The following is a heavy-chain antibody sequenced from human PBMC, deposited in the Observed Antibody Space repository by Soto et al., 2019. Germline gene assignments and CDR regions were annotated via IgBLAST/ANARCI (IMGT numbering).Heavy chain of an antibody. J-gene: IGHJ4*02. V-gene: IGHV1-46*01. Sequence: ASVKVSCKVSGYTFTSYYMHWVRQAPGQGLEWMGIINPSGGSTSYAQKFQGRVTMTRDTSTSTVYMELSSLRSEDTAVYYCARERRRGSGSYRSPSWYWGQGTLVTVSS. CDR1: GYTFTSYY. CDR2: INPSGGST. D-gene: IGHD3-10*01. CDR3: ARERRRGSGSYRSPSWY.